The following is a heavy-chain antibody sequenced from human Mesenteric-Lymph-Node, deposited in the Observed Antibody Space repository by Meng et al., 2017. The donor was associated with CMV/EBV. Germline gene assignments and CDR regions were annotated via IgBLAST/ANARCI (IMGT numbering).Heavy chain of an antibody. CDR3: ARPAFDI. Sequence: GESLKISCAASGFAFESYWMHWVRQAPGKGLVWVARVFNDGSYTSYADSVKGRFTVSRDNAKNTLYLQMNSLRAEDTAVYYCARPAFDIWGQGTMVTVSS. V-gene: IGHV3-74*01. CDR2: VFNDGSYT. CDR1: GFAFESYW. J-gene: IGHJ3*02.